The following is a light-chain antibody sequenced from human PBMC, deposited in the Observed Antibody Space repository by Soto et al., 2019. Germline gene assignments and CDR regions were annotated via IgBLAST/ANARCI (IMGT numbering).Light chain of an antibody. CDR3: MQALQLPIT. J-gene: IGKJ5*01. V-gene: IGKV2-28*01. CDR2: LGS. CDR1: QSLLHSNGYNY. Sequence: DIVMTQSPLSLPVTPGEPASISCRSSQSLLHSNGYNYLDWYLQKPGQSPQLLIYLGSNRASCVPERFRGSGAGNDVTLKISRVEAEDVGVYYCMQALQLPITFGHGTRLAIK.